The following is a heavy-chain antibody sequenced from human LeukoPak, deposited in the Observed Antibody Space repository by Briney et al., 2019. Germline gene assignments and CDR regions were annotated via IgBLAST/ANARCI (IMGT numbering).Heavy chain of an antibody. D-gene: IGHD4-23*01. CDR2: ISWNSGSI. J-gene: IGHJ4*02. V-gene: IGHV3-9*01. CDR3: AKDKGPHYGGNPFDY. Sequence: PGRSLRLSCAASGFTFDDYAMHWVRHAPGKGLEWVSGISWNSGSIGYADSVKGRFTISRDNAKNSLYLQMNSLRAEDTALYYCAKDKGPHYGGNPFDYWGQGTLVTVSS. CDR1: GFTFDDYA.